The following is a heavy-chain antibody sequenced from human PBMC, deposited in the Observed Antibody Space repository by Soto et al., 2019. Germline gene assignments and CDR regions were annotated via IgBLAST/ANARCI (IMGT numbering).Heavy chain of an antibody. V-gene: IGHV1-58*01. CDR2: IVACNGNT. CDR3: ARYSSGWYAFDYYYYGMDV. D-gene: IGHD6-19*01. CDR1: GFIFTSSA. J-gene: IGHJ6*02. Sequence: SVKVSCKTSGFIFTSSAVQWVRQARGQRLEWMGRIVACNGNTNYAQKLQKRVTMTTDMSTSTVNMELRSLTFDDTAIYYCARYSSGWYAFDYYYYGMDVWGQGTTVTVSS.